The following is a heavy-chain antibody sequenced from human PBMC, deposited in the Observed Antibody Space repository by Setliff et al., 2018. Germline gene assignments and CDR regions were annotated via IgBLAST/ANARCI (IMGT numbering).Heavy chain of an antibody. CDR3: ARAKMEESGKAQAGMDV. Sequence: GGSLRLSCAASGFTFDDYVFSWVRQAPGKGLEWVSGISWNGASTGYTDSVKGRFTGSRDNAQNSLYLQMDSLRAEDTAVYYCARAKMEESGKAQAGMDVWGKGTAVTVSS. V-gene: IGHV3-20*04. J-gene: IGHJ6*04. CDR2: ISWNGAST. CDR1: GFTFDDYV. D-gene: IGHD6-13*01.